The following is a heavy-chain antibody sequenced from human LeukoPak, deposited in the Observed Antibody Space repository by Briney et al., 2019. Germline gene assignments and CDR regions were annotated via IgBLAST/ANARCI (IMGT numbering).Heavy chain of an antibody. Sequence: TSETLSLTCAVYGGSFSGYYWSWIRQPPGKGLEWIGEINHSGSTNYNPSLKSRVTTSVDTSKNQFSLKLSSVTAADTAVYYCARSREPHYYGSGSYYIWGQGTLVTVSS. CDR3: ARSREPHYYGSGSYYI. D-gene: IGHD3-10*01. CDR2: INHSGST. V-gene: IGHV4-34*01. CDR1: GGSFSGYY. J-gene: IGHJ4*02.